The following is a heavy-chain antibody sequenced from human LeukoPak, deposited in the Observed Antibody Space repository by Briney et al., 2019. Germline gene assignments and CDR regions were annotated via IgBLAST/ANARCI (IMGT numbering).Heavy chain of an antibody. V-gene: IGHV4-34*01. Sequence: SETLSLTCAVYGGSFSGYYWSWIRQPPGKGLEWIGEINYSGSTNYNPSLKSRVTISVDTSKNQFSLKLSSVTAADTAVYYCARGPAHYDFWSGYPRALYYYYGMVVWGQGTTVTVSS. CDR1: GGSFSGYY. J-gene: IGHJ6*02. CDR3: ARGPAHYDFWSGYPRALYYYYGMVV. CDR2: INYSGST. D-gene: IGHD3-3*01.